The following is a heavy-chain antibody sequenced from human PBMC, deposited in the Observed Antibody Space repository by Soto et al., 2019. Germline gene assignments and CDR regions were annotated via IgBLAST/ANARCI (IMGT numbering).Heavy chain of an antibody. J-gene: IGHJ4*02. CDR2: ISSSSSYI. CDR1: GFTFSSYS. CDR3: XXXXXYSYGGFDY. V-gene: IGHV3-21*01. Sequence: EVQLVESGGGLVKPGGSLRLSCAASGFTFSSYSMNWVRQAPGKGLEWVSSISSSSSYIYYADSVKGRFTISRDNAKXXXXXXXXXXXXXXXXXXXXXXXXXYSYGGFDYWGQGTLVTVSS. D-gene: IGHD5-18*01.